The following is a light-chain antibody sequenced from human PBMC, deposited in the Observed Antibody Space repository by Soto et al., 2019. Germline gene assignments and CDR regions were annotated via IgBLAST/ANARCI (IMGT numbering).Light chain of an antibody. CDR2: DVN. V-gene: IGLV2-11*01. CDR3: CSFAGSYTSFV. Sequence: QLVLTQPRSVSGSPGQSVTISCTGTSNYVSWYQQHPGKAPKLIISDVNKRPSGVPDRFSGSKSGRTSSLTISGLLAEDEAAYYCCSFAGSYTSFVFATGTKLTVL. J-gene: IGLJ1*01. CDR1: SNY.